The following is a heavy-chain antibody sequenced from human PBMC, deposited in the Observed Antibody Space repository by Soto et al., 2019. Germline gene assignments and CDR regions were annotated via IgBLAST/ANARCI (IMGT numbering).Heavy chain of an antibody. CDR3: AHHPCYGLGIYSFDY. J-gene: IGHJ4*02. CDR2: IYWDDDK. V-gene: IGHV2-5*02. D-gene: IGHD3-10*01. Sequence: QITLKESGPTLVRPTQTLTLTCTFSGFSLTTSGVGVGWIRQPPGKALEWLAVIYWDDDKRYSSSLKSRLTITKDTSKNQVVLTMTNMDPVDTATYYCAHHPCYGLGIYSFDYWGQGTLVTVSS. CDR1: GFSLTTSGVG.